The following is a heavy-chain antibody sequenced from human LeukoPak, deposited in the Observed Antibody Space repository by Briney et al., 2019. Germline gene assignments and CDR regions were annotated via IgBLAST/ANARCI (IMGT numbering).Heavy chain of an antibody. Sequence: PGGSLRLSCAASGFXFSSYAMSWVRQAPGKGLEWVSAISGSGGSTYYADSVKGRFTISRDNSKNTVYLQVNSLRAKDTAVYYCAKEGGAAAVAGLFDYWGQGTLVTVSS. CDR1: GFXFSSYA. V-gene: IGHV3-23*01. CDR2: ISGSGGST. D-gene: IGHD6-19*01. J-gene: IGHJ4*02. CDR3: AKEGGAAAVAGLFDY.